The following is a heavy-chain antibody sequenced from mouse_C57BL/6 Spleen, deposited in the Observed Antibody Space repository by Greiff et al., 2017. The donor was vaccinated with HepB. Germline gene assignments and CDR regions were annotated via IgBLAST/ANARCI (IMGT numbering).Heavy chain of an antibody. J-gene: IGHJ2*01. CDR1: GYTFTDYE. Sequence: VQLQESGAELVRPGASVTLSCKASGYTFTDYEMHWVKQTPVHGLEWIGAIDPETGGTAYNQKFKGKAILTADKSSSTAYMELRSLTSEDSAVYYCTRWDTTVVHFDYWGQGTTLTVSS. CDR2: IDPETGGT. D-gene: IGHD1-1*01. V-gene: IGHV1-15*01. CDR3: TRWDTTVVHFDY.